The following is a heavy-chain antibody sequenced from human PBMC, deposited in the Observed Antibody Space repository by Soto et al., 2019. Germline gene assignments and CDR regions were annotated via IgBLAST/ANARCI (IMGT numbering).Heavy chain of an antibody. CDR3: ARWEQPLFDY. CDR2: ISSDGNHK. Sequence: QVKLVESGGGVVQPGRSLRLSCAASGFNVSAYTMHWVRQAPGKGLEWVAVISSDGNHKYYTDSMKGRFTISRDTSTNTLYLQMNSLRAEDTAVYYCARWEQPLFDYWGQGTLVTVSS. J-gene: IGHJ4*02. CDR1: GFNVSAYT. D-gene: IGHD1-26*01. V-gene: IGHV3-30-3*01.